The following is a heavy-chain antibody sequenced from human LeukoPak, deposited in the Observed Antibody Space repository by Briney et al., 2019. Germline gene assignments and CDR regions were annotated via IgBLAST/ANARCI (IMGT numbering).Heavy chain of an antibody. CDR1: GYSFTSYW. D-gene: IGHD2-2*01. CDR3: ARGDCSSTSCHDPLGMVYFDY. Sequence: GESLKISCKGSGYSFTSYWIGWVRQLPGKGLEWMGIIYPGDSDTRYSPSFQGQVTISADKSISTAYLQWSSLKASDTAMYYCARGDCSSTSCHDPLGMVYFDYWGQGTLVTVSS. V-gene: IGHV5-51*01. CDR2: IYPGDSDT. J-gene: IGHJ4*02.